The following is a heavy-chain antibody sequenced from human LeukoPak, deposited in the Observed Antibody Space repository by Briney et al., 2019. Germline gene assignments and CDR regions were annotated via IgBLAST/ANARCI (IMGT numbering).Heavy chain of an antibody. J-gene: IGHJ4*02. Sequence: PGGSLRLSCAASGFTFSSYAMHWVRQAPGKGLEWVAVISYDGSNKYYADSVKGRFTISRDNSKNTVYLQMNSLRAEDTAVYYCARDDYGDHFDYWGQGTLVTVSS. CDR1: GFTFSSYA. CDR2: ISYDGSNK. D-gene: IGHD4-17*01. V-gene: IGHV3-30-3*01. CDR3: ARDDYGDHFDY.